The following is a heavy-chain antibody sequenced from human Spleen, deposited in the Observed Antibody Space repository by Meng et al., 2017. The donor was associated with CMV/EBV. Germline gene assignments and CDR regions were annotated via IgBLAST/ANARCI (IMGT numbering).Heavy chain of an antibody. J-gene: IGHJ6*02. Sequence: GGSLRLSCAASGFTFSSYGMHWVRQAPGKGLEWVAFIRYDGSNKYYADSVTGRFTISRDISRNTVYLQMNTLRAEDTALYYCARARSLFYYGMDVWGQGTTVTVSS. CDR1: GFTFSSYG. D-gene: IGHD2-15*01. CDR2: IRYDGSNK. V-gene: IGHV3-30*02. CDR3: ARARSLFYYGMDV.